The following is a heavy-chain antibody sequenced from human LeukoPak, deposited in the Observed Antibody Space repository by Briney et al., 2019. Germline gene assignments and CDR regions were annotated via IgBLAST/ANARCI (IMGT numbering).Heavy chain of an antibody. J-gene: IGHJ3*02. V-gene: IGHV3-21*01. CDR3: ARAPGRIVSAFDI. Sequence: GGSLRLSCAASGFTFSSYSMNWVRQAPGKGLEWVSSISSSSSYIYYADSVKGRFTISRDNAKNSLYLQMNSLRAEDTAVYYCARAPGRIVSAFDIWGQGTMVTVSS. CDR1: GFTFSSYS. D-gene: IGHD1-26*01. CDR2: ISSSSSYI.